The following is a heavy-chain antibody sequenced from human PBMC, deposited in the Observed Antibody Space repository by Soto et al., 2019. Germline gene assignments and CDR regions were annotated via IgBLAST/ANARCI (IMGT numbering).Heavy chain of an antibody. CDR1: GFTFSSYA. Sequence: GGSLRLSCAASGFTFSSYAMSWVRQAPGKGLEWVSAISGSGGSTYYADSVKGRFTISRDNSKNTLYLQMNSLRAEDTAVYYCAKERGGRHYYCYYYGMDVWGQGTTVTVSS. CDR2: ISGSGGST. D-gene: IGHD2-21*01. V-gene: IGHV3-23*01. J-gene: IGHJ6*02. CDR3: AKERGGRHYYCYYYGMDV.